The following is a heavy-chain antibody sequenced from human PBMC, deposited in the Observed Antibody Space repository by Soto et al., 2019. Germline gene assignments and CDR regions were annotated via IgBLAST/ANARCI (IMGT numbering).Heavy chain of an antibody. Sequence: QVQLQESGPGLVKPSQTLSLTCTVSGGSISSGGYYWSWIRQHPGKGLEWIGYIYYSGSTYYNPSLKSRVTISVDTSKNQFSRKLSSVTSAYTAVYYCARCPGGGNLFFDYWGQGTLVTVSS. CDR3: ARCPGGGNLFFDY. V-gene: IGHV4-31*03. J-gene: IGHJ4*02. CDR1: GGSISSGGYY. D-gene: IGHD2-21*01. CDR2: IYYSGST.